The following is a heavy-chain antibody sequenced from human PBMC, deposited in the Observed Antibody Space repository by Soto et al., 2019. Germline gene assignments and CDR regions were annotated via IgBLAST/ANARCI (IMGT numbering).Heavy chain of an antibody. J-gene: IGHJ3*02. D-gene: IGHD3-22*01. Sequence: GGSLRLSCAASGFTFSSYAMSWVRQAPGKGLEWVSAISGSGGSTYYADSVKGRFTISRDNSKNTLYLQMNSLRAEDTAVYYCAREYYYDSSGYYPSAFDIWGQGTMVTVSS. CDR1: GFTFSSYA. CDR3: AREYYYDSSGYYPSAFDI. V-gene: IGHV3-23*01. CDR2: ISGSGGST.